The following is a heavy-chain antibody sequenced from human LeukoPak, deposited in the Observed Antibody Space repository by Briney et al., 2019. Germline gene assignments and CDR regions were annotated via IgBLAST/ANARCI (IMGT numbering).Heavy chain of an antibody. D-gene: IGHD3-22*01. Sequence: SETLSLTCSVSGASICSYYYNWIRQSPGKGLEWIGYIYYSGITNYNPSLKSRVTISLDTSNNQFSLKLSSVTAADTAVYYCARVLLSSGYSTGGEGTLVTVSS. CDR2: IYYSGIT. V-gene: IGHV4-59*01. CDR1: GASICSYY. J-gene: IGHJ4*02. CDR3: ARVLLSSGYST.